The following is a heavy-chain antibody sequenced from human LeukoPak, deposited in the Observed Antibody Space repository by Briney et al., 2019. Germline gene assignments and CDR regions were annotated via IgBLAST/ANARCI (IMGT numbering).Heavy chain of an antibody. D-gene: IGHD1-26*01. CDR1: GGSISSSGYY. CDR2: IYYSGST. Sequence: TETLSLTCTVSGGSISSSGYYWGWIRQPPGKGLEWIACIYYSGSTYYNPSLKSRVTISVDTSKNQHSLKMSSLTAADTAVYYCARHEYSGSYYGLSWFDPWGQGTLVTVSS. J-gene: IGHJ5*02. CDR3: ARHEYSGSYYGLSWFDP. V-gene: IGHV4-39*01.